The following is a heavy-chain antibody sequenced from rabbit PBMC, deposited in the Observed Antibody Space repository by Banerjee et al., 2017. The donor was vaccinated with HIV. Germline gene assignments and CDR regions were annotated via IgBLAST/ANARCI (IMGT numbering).Heavy chain of an antibody. D-gene: IGHD8-1*01. CDR3: ARDTGSSFSSYGMDL. V-gene: IGHV1S40*01. Sequence: QSLEESGGDLVKPGASLTLTCKASGFSFSSSYWICWVRQAPGKGLEWLACIYAGSSGSTWYATWAKGRFTCSKTSSTTVTLQMTSLTVADTATYFCARDTGSSFSSYGMDLWGPGTLVTVS. J-gene: IGHJ6*01. CDR2: IYAGSSGST. CDR1: GFSFSSSYW.